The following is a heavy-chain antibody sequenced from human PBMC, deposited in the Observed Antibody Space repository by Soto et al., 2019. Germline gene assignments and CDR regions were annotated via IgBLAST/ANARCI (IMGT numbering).Heavy chain of an antibody. Sequence: SETLSLTCTFSCYSVSSGYHCAWIRQPPGKGLEWLGSVHYSGNTYYNPSLKSRITISVDTSNNQFSLKLTSVTAADTAVYYCARVHVMVVAGSTFDYWGHGTLVTVSS. CDR2: VHYSGNT. D-gene: IGHD6-19*01. CDR3: ARVHVMVVAGSTFDY. J-gene: IGHJ4*01. V-gene: IGHV4-38-2*02. CDR1: CYSVSSGYH.